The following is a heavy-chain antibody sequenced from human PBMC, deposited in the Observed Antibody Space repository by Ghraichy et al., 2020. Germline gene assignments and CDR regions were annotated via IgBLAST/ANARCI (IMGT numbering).Heavy chain of an antibody. CDR3: ARGERFLEGFDGMDV. Sequence: SETLSLTCTVSGGSISSGGYYWSWIRQHPGKGLEWIGYIYYSGSSYYNPSLKSRVTISVDTSKNQFSLKLSSVTAADTAVYYCARGERFLEGFDGMDVWGQGTTVTVSS. CDR2: IYYSGSS. CDR1: GGSISSGGYY. J-gene: IGHJ6*02. D-gene: IGHD3-3*01. V-gene: IGHV4-31*03.